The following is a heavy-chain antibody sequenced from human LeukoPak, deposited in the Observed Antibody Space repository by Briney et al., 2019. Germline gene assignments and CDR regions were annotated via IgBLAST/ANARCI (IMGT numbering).Heavy chain of an antibody. CDR3: ARAILTPGGATVTRYFDY. Sequence: GGSLRLSCAASGFTFSSYNMNWVRQAPGKGLEWVSCISDSSNYIYYADSVGGRFTISRDNAKNTLYLQMNSLRAEDTAVYYCARAILTPGGATVTRYFDYWGQGTLVTVSS. D-gene: IGHD4-17*01. V-gene: IGHV3-21*01. J-gene: IGHJ4*02. CDR1: GFTFSSYN. CDR2: ISDSSNYI.